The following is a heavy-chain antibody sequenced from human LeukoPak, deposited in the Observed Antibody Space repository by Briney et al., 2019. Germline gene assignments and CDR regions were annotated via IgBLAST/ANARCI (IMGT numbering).Heavy chain of an antibody. Sequence: RTGGSLRLSCAASGFTFDDYAMHWVRQAPGKGLEWVSCISWNSGSIGYADSVKGRFTISRDNAKNSLYLQMNSLRAEDTALYYCAKEKRPYYDFWSGSGNAFDIWGQGTMVTVSS. CDR3: AKEKRPYYDFWSGSGNAFDI. V-gene: IGHV3-9*01. D-gene: IGHD3-3*01. CDR2: ISWNSGSI. CDR1: GFTFDDYA. J-gene: IGHJ3*02.